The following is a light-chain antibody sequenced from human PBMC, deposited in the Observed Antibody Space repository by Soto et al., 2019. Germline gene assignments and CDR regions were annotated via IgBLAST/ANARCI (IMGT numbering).Light chain of an antibody. Sequence: EIVLTQSPGTLSLSPGERATLSCGASQSVGATYLAWYQHKPGQAPRLLIYAASTRATGIPDRFSGSGSETDFSLTISRVEPDDFAVYYCQQYVNLPSTFGQGTKLEMK. V-gene: IGKV3-20*01. CDR2: AAS. J-gene: IGKJ2*01. CDR1: QSVGATY. CDR3: QQYVNLPST.